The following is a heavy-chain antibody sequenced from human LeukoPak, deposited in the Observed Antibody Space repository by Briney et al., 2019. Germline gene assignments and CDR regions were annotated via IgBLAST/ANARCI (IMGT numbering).Heavy chain of an antibody. V-gene: IGHV4-59*07. CDR2: IYYSGST. CDR1: GGSISTYY. J-gene: IGHJ4*02. Sequence: SDTLSLTCTVSGGSISTYYWSWIRQPPGQGLDWIGYIYYSGSTNYNPSLKSRVTISADTSKNQFSLKLTSVTAADTAIYYCARGSSSWSVFDYWGQGTLVTVSS. D-gene: IGHD6-13*01. CDR3: ARGSSSWSVFDY.